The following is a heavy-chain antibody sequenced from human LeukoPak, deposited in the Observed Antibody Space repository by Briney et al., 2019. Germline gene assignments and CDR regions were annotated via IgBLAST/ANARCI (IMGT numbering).Heavy chain of an antibody. V-gene: IGHV1-18*04. CDR1: GYTFTGYY. CDR3: ARDDFWSGYTIQRFDY. CDR2: ISAYNGNT. J-gene: IGHJ4*02. Sequence: ASVKVSCKASGYTFTGYYMHWVRQAPGQGLEWMGWISAYNGNTNYVQKLQGRVTMTTDTSTSTAYMELRSLRSDDTAVYYCARDDFWSGYTIQRFDYWGQGTLVTVSS. D-gene: IGHD3-3*01.